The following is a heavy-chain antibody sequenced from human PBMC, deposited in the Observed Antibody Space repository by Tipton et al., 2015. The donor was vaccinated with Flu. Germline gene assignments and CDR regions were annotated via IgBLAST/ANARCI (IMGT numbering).Heavy chain of an antibody. D-gene: IGHD3-16*01. J-gene: IGHJ6*03. CDR2: ITTYNGET. V-gene: IGHV1-18*01. CDR3: GRPLGGGYGFTWGSGEGYHYTMDV. Sequence: QLVQSGAEVKKPGASVKVSCKASGYTFTRYGITWVRQAPGQGLEWMGWITTYNGETKYAQNLQGRVTMTTDTSTTTVYMELSSLRSEDTAVYYCGRPLGGGYGFTWGSGEGYHYTMDVWGQGTAATVSS. CDR1: GYTFTRYG.